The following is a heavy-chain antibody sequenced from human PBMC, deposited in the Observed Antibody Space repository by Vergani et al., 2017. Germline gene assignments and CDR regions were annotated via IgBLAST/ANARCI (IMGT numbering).Heavy chain of an antibody. CDR2: IIPILGIA. Sequence: QVQLVQSGAEVKKPGSSVKVSCKASGGTFSSYAISWVRQAPGQGLEWMGRIIPILGIANYAQKFQGRVTITADKSTSTAYMELSSLRSEATAVYYCARVRRTSLGLVILRQTWFDPWGQGPLVTVSS. CDR3: ARVRRTSLGLVILRQTWFDP. V-gene: IGHV1-69*04. CDR1: GGTFSSYA. J-gene: IGHJ5*02. D-gene: IGHD3/OR15-3a*01.